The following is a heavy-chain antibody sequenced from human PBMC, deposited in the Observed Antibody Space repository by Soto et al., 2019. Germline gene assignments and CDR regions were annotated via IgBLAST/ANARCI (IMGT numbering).Heavy chain of an antibody. J-gene: IGHJ4*02. Sequence: QVQLQQWGAGLLKPSETLSLTCAVYGGSFSGYYLSWIRQPPGKGLEWIGEINHSGSTNYNPSLKSRVTISVDTSKNQFSLKLSSVTAEDTAVYYCARAYYYDSSGYYYPLYYFDYWGQGTLVTVSS. CDR3: ARAYYYDSSGYYYPLYYFDY. V-gene: IGHV4-34*01. D-gene: IGHD3-22*01. CDR2: INHSGST. CDR1: GGSFSGYY.